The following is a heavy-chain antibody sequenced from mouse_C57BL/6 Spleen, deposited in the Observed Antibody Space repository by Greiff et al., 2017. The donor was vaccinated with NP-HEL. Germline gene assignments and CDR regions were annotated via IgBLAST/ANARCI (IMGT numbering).Heavy chain of an antibody. CDR3: ARGVLYYYAMGY. CDR1: GYTFTDYY. V-gene: IGHV1-26*01. CDR2: INPNNGGT. Sequence: EVQLQQSGPELVKPGASVKISCKASGYTFTDYYMNWVKQSHGKSLEWIGDINPNNGGTSYNQKFKGKATLTVDKSSSTAYMGLRSLASEDSAVYYCARGVLYYYAMGYWGQGTSVTVSS. J-gene: IGHJ4*01.